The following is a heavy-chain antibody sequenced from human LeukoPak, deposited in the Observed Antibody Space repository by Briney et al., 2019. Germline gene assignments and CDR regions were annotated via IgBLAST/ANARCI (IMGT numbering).Heavy chain of an antibody. D-gene: IGHD3-22*01. CDR3: ARVDIGYDSSGYLQFDY. V-gene: IGHV3-74*01. Sequence: PGGPLRLSCAASGFTFSSYWMHWVRQAPGKGLVWVSRINSDGSSTSYADSVKGRFTISRDNAKNTLYLQMNSLRAEDTAVYYCARVDIGYDSSGYLQFDYWGQGTLVTVSS. CDR1: GFTFSSYW. J-gene: IGHJ4*02. CDR2: INSDGSST.